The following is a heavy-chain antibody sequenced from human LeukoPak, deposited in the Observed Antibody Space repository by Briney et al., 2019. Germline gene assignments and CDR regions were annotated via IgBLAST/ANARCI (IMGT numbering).Heavy chain of an antibody. CDR1: GFTFRSYA. CDR2: ISDSGANT. J-gene: IGHJ4*02. V-gene: IGHV3-23*01. Sequence: GGSLRLSCAASGFTFRSYAMGWVRQAPGKGLEWVSAISDSGANTYYADSVQGRFTISRDNSKNTVYLQMNSLRAEDTALYYCAKEPFNHKNPGDYWGQGTLVTVSS. D-gene: IGHD1-14*01. CDR3: AKEPFNHKNPGDY.